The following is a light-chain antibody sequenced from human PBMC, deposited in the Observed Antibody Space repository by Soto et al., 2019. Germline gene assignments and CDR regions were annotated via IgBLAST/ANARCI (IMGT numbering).Light chain of an antibody. Sequence: EVVLTQSPGTLSLSPGDRATLSCRASQSVSNNYLAWYQQKPGQAPRLVIFGSSDRATAIPDRFSGSGSGTDFTLTISRLEPDDFAVYVCQQYRTSPPYTFGQGTRLEIK. J-gene: IGKJ2*01. CDR3: QQYRTSPPYT. V-gene: IGKV3-20*01. CDR2: GSS. CDR1: QSVSNNY.